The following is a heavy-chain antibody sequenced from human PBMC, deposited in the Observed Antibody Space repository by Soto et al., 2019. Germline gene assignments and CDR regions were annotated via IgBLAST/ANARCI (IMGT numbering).Heavy chain of an antibody. CDR1: GFIFSTFA. D-gene: IGHD4-17*01. Sequence: EVQLLESGGGLVQPGGSLRLSCTGSGFIFSTFAMSWVRQAPGKGLEWLSAISASGGNTYYPDSVKGRFTISRDISENTLYLQMSSLGGEDTAGYHCAKETTSTVEGAFDLWGRGTMVTVSS. J-gene: IGHJ3*01. V-gene: IGHV3-23*01. CDR3: AKETTSTVEGAFDL. CDR2: ISASGGNT.